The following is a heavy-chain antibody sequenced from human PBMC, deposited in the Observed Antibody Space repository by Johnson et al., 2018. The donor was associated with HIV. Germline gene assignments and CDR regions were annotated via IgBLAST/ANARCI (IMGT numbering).Heavy chain of an antibody. CDR3: ARSPRAAEGAFDI. D-gene: IGHD6-13*01. V-gene: IGHV3-30*04. CDR2: ISYDGRNK. Sequence: QVQLVESGGGVVQPGRSLRLSCAASGFTFSSYAMHWVRQAPGKGLEWVAVISYDGRNKYYADSVQGRFTIPRDNSKNTLYLQMNSLRAEDTAVYYCARSPRAAEGAFDIWGQGTMVTVSS. CDR1: GFTFSSYA. J-gene: IGHJ3*02.